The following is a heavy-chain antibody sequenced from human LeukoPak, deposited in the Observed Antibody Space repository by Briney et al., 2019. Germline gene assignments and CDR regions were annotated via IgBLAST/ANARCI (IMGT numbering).Heavy chain of an antibody. J-gene: IGHJ6*03. CDR3: ARDREVVAATRDWTYYYMDV. D-gene: IGHD2-15*01. Sequence: PGGSLRLSCAASGFTFSSYWMSWVRQAPGKGLEWVANIKQVGNKKYYVDSVKGRFTISRDNAQNSLFLQMNSLRAEDTAVYYCARDREVVAATRDWTYYYMDVWGKGTTVTVSS. CDR1: GFTFSSYW. V-gene: IGHV3-7*01. CDR2: IKQVGNKK.